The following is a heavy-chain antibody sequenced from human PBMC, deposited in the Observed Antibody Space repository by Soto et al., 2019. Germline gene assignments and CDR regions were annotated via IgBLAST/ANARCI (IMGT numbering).Heavy chain of an antibody. J-gene: IGHJ3*02. D-gene: IGHD5-18*01. CDR3: ARDKQLWLKAGAFDI. CDR1: GGTFSSYA. Sequence: SVKVSCKASGGTFSSYAISWVRQAPGQGLEWMGGIIPIFGTANYAQKFQGRVTITADEPTSTAYMELSSLRSEDTAVYYCARDKQLWLKAGAFDIWGQGTMVTVSS. V-gene: IGHV1-69*13. CDR2: IIPIFGTA.